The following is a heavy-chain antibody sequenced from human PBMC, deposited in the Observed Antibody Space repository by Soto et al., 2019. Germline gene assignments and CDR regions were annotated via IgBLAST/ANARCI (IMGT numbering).Heavy chain of an antibody. Sequence: QVQLVESGGGVVQPGRSLRLSCAASGFILSTYAMYWVRQAPGKGLEWVAVISYDGNNKYYADSVKGRFTISRDNSKXTMXXQXYSLRAEDTAVYYCARAGCDGGSCYTLVGLRYGMDVWGQGTTVTVSS. CDR3: ARAGCDGGSCYTLVGLRYGMDV. D-gene: IGHD2-15*01. J-gene: IGHJ6*02. CDR2: ISYDGNNK. V-gene: IGHV3-30-3*01. CDR1: GFILSTYA.